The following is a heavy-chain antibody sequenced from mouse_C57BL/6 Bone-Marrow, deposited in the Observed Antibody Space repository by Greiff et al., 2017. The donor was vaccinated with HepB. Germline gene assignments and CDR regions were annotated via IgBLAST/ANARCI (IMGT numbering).Heavy chain of an antibody. D-gene: IGHD6-2*01. Sequence: QVQLQQSGAELVRPGTSVKVSCKASGYAFTNYLIEWVKQRPGQGLEWIGVINPGSGGTNYNEKFKGKATLTADKSSSTAYMPLSSLTSEDSAVYFCARESSSSWYFDVWGTGTTVTVSS. CDR3: ARESSSSWYFDV. CDR1: GYAFTNYL. J-gene: IGHJ1*03. CDR2: INPGSGGT. V-gene: IGHV1-54*01.